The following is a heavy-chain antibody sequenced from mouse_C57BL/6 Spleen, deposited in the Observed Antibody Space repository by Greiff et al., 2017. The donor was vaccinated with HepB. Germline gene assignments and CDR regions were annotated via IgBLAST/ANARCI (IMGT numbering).Heavy chain of an antibody. D-gene: IGHD4-1*01. CDR2: ISYDGSN. CDR1: GYSITSGYY. V-gene: IGHV3-6*01. CDR3: ARETGHYFDY. Sequence: DVHLVESGPGLVKPSQSLSLTCSVTGYSITSGYYWNWIRQFPGNKLEWMGYISYDGSNNYNPSLKNRISITRDTSKNQFFLKLNSVTTEDTATYYCARETGHYFDYWGQGTTLTVSS. J-gene: IGHJ2*01.